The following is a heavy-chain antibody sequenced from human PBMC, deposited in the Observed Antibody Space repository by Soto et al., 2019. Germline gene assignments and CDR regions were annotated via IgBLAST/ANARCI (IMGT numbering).Heavy chain of an antibody. Sequence: GESLKISCAASGFTFSSYAMSWARQAPGKGLEWVSSIGVSSDAYYADSVKGRFTISRDNSRNTLYLQMNSLRAEDTALYYCATNYFFDSWGQGTLVTASS. CDR2: IGVSSDA. CDR3: ATNYFFDS. CDR1: GFTFSSYA. V-gene: IGHV3-23*01. J-gene: IGHJ4*02.